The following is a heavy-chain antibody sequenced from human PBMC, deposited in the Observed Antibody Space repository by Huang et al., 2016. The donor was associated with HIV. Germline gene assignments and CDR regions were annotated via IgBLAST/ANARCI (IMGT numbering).Heavy chain of an antibody. Sequence: QVQLQESGPGLVKSSETLSLTCAVFGVSINGYYWSWIRQPPGKGLEWIGYISYIRNPHYTPSLRIRISMSLDTSKKHFSLNLRSVTAADTAIYYCARSTWRYSSGSRQNYLDHWGQGTLVTVSS. D-gene: IGHD3-22*01. CDR3: ARSTWRYSSGSRQNYLDH. V-gene: IGHV4-59*01. CDR1: GVSINGYY. CDR2: ISYIRNP. J-gene: IGHJ4*02.